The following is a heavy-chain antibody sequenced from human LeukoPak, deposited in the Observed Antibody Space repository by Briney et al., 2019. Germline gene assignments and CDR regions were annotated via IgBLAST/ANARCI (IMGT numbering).Heavy chain of an antibody. D-gene: IGHD5-24*01. CDR1: GFNFDNFA. CDR2: ISHDGRTK. Sequence: QPGKSLTLSCVVSGFNFDNFAMHWVRQPLGKGLEWVAVISHDGRTKYYADSMKGRITISRGNSKNTLFLQMNNLRSEDTAVYFCARPSPPGDGYNPPDHWGQGTLVTVSS. V-gene: IGHV3-30*04. CDR3: ARPSPPGDGYNPPDH. J-gene: IGHJ4*02.